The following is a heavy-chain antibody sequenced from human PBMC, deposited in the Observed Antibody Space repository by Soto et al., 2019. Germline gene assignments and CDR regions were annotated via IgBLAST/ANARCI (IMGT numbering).Heavy chain of an antibody. CDR2: IYYSGST. D-gene: IGHD4-17*01. J-gene: IGHJ6*02. V-gene: IGHV4-30-4*01. Sequence: QVQLQESGPGLVKPSQTLSLTCTVSGGSISSGDYYWSWIRQPPGKGLEWIGYIYYSGSTYYNPSLKSRVTISVETSKNQLPLKLSSVTAADTAVYYCARVPTVTTGDYYDGMDVWGQGTTVTVSS. CDR1: GGSISSGDYY. CDR3: ARVPTVTTGDYYDGMDV.